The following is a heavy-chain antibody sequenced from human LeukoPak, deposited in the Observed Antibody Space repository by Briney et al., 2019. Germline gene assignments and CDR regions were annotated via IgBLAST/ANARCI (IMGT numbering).Heavy chain of an antibody. J-gene: IGHJ6*03. CDR1: GYSISSGYY. CDR3: ARGSSGFWSGYYRDYYYYYYMDV. D-gene: IGHD3-3*01. CDR2: IYHSGDT. V-gene: IGHV4-38-2*02. Sequence: SETLSLTCTVSGYSISSGYYWGWIRQPPGKGLEWIGSIYHSGDTHYNPSLKSRVAISVDTSKNQFSLKLSSVTAADTAVYYCARGSSGFWSGYYRDYYYYYYMDVWGKGTTVTVSS.